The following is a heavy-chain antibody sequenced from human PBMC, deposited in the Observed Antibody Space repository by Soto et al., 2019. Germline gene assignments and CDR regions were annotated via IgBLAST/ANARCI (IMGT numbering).Heavy chain of an antibody. CDR2: IMPVFPTP. V-gene: IGHV1-69*12. CDR1: GGTFRTSA. CDR3: ARDNERQQLGGNYYYIRDV. D-gene: IGHD1-1*01. Sequence: QVQLVQSGAEVKKPGSSVKVSCKTSGGTFRTSAISWVRQAPGQGLEWMGGIMPVFPTPDYAQKFQGRVTITADESTSTAYMELSSLRSEDTAVYYFARDNERQQLGGNYYYIRDVWGQGTTVTVSS. J-gene: IGHJ6*01.